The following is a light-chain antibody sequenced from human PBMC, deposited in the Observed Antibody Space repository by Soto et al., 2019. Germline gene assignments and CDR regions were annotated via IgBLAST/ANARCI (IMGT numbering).Light chain of an antibody. CDR3: NAYAGSYTVV. CDR2: EVS. Sequence: QSALTQPPSASGSPGQSGTISCTGTSSDVGGYNYVSWYQQHPGKAPKLMIYEVSRRPSGVPDRFSGSKSGNTASLTVSGHRAEEEYDYDCNAYAGSYTVVFSGGPKPTVL. J-gene: IGLJ2*01. CDR1: SSDVGGYNY. V-gene: IGLV2-8*01.